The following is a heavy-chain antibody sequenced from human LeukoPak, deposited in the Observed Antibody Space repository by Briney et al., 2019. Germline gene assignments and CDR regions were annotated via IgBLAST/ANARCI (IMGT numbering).Heavy chain of an antibody. J-gene: IGHJ4*02. D-gene: IGHD3-22*01. CDR2: IYPGDSDT. Sequence: GESLKISCKGSGYSFTSYWIGWVRQMPGKGLELMGIIYPGDSDTRYSPSFQGQVTISADKFISTAYLQWSSLKASDTAMYYCARMYYYDSSGYSAGFDYWGQGTLVTVSS. V-gene: IGHV5-51*01. CDR3: ARMYYYDSSGYSAGFDY. CDR1: GYSFTSYW.